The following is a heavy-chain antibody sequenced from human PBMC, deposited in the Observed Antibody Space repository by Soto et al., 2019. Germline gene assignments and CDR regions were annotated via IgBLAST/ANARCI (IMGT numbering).Heavy chain of an antibody. Sequence: SETLSLTCAVYGGSFSGYYWSWIRQPPGKGLEWIGEINHSGSTNYNPSLKSRVTISVDTSKNQFSLKLSSVTAADTAVYYCARGMGNANYDFWSGYYRPEFSLYMDVWGQGTTVTVSS. CDR3: ARGMGNANYDFWSGYYRPEFSLYMDV. V-gene: IGHV4-34*01. D-gene: IGHD3-3*01. CDR1: GGSFSGYY. J-gene: IGHJ6*03. CDR2: INHSGST.